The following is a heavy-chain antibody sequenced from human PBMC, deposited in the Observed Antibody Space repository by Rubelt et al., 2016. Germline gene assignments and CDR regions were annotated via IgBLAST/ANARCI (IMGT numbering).Heavy chain of an antibody. D-gene: IGHD1-7*01. V-gene: IGHV1-18*01. CDR3: ARDLPPFRRYNWNFPLDY. J-gene: IGHJ4*02. CDR1: GYTFTSYG. Sequence: QVQLVQSGAEVKKPGASVKVSCKASGYTFTSYGISWVRQAPGQGLAWLGWISAYNGNTNYAQKLKGQVSVSTDTSTSRAYMGVRSLRSDDTAVYYCARDLPPFRRYNWNFPLDYWGQGTLVTVSS. CDR2: ISAYNGNT.